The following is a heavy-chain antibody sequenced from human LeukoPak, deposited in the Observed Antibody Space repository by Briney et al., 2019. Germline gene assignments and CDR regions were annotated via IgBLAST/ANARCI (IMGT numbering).Heavy chain of an antibody. V-gene: IGHV1-2*04. CDR3: AREGTYSYGLDDAFDI. Sequence: ASVKVSCKASGYTFTGYYMHWVRQAPGHGLEWMGWINPNSGGTNYAQKFQGWVTMTRDTSISTAYMELSRLRSDDTAVYYCAREGTYSYGLDDAFDIWGQGTMVTVSS. CDR1: GYTFTGYY. D-gene: IGHD5-18*01. CDR2: INPNSGGT. J-gene: IGHJ3*02.